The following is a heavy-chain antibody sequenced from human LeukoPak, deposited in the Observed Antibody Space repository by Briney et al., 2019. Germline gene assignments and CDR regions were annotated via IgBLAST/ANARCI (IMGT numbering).Heavy chain of an antibody. CDR2: INPNSGGT. D-gene: IGHD3-3*01. J-gene: IGHJ4*02. CDR1: GYTFTGYY. V-gene: IGHV1-2*02. Sequence: GASVKVSCKASGYTFTGYYMHWVRQAPGQGLEWMGWINPNSGGTNYAQKFQGRVTMTRDTSISTAYMELSRLRPDDTAVYYCARDSRDYGFWTDYWGQGTLVTVSS. CDR3: ARDSRDYGFWTDY.